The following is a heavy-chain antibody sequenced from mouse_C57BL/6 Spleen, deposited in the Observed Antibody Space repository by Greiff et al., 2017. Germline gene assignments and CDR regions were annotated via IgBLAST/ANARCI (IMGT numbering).Heavy chain of an antibody. J-gene: IGHJ1*03. CDR3: ARHHITTVVAHWYFDV. D-gene: IGHD1-1*01. Sequence: EVKLMESGGDLVKPGGSLKLSCAASGFTFSSYGMSWVRQTPDKRLEWVATISSGGSYTCYPDSVKGRFTISRDNAKNTLYLQMSSLKSEDTAMYYCARHHITTVVAHWYFDVWGTGTTVTVSS. CDR1: GFTFSSYG. V-gene: IGHV5-6*01. CDR2: ISSGGSYT.